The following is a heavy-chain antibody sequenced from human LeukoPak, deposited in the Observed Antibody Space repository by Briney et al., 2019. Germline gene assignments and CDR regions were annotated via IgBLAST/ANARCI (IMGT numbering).Heavy chain of an antibody. CDR1: GGSISSYY. V-gene: IGHV4-59*01. CDR3: ARDHYDSSGSHRTFDI. D-gene: IGHD3-22*01. J-gene: IGHJ3*02. CDR2: IHYNEGT. Sequence: PSETLSLTCSVSGGSISSYYCSWLRQSPGKGLEWIGYIHYNEGTNYNPSPKSRVTMSVDTSKSQFSLKLTYVTAADTAVYFCARDHYDSSGSHRTFDIWGQGTVVTVSS.